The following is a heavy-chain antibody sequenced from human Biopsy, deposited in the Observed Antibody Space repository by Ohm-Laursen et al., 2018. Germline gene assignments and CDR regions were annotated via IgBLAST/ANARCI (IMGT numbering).Heavy chain of an antibody. CDR3: AGAGGHSF. J-gene: IGHJ4*02. V-gene: IGHV3-66*01. CDR2: IHGSGRT. Sequence: SLRLSCSAAEFNFTRNPMTWVRQAPGKGLGWVSMIHGSGRTDYADSVKGRFTVSRDNSKDTVYLQMNALRVDDTAMYYCAGAGGHSFWGQGALVTVSS. D-gene: IGHD3-16*01. CDR1: EFNFTRNP.